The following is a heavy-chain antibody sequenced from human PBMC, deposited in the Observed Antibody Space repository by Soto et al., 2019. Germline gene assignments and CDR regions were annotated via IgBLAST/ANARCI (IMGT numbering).Heavy chain of an antibody. V-gene: IGHV5-51*01. CDR2: IYPGDSHA. CDR1: GCSFTNYW. CDR3: ARPYSGGPNDPFDV. J-gene: IGHJ3*01. D-gene: IGHD1-26*01. Sequence: GESLKISCKGSGCSFTNYWIGWVRQMPGKGLEWMGIIYPGDSHAIYSPSFQGQVTMSADKSISTAYLQWSSLKASDTAMYYCARPYSGGPNDPFDVWGQGTMVTVSS.